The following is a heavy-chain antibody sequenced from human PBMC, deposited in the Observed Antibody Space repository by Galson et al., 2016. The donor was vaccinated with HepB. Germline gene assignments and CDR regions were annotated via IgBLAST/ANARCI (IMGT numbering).Heavy chain of an antibody. D-gene: IGHD1-26*01. Sequence: SLRLSCAASGSTFSDSAMHWVRQASGKGLEVVSSISRSGDSTDYADSVKGRFTISRDNSKNTLSLQMNSLTADDTAIYYCVQGSTAPAVWGKGTTVTVSS. CDR3: VQGSTAPAV. CDR2: ISRSGDST. V-gene: IGHV3-23*01. J-gene: IGHJ6*04. CDR1: GSTFSDSA.